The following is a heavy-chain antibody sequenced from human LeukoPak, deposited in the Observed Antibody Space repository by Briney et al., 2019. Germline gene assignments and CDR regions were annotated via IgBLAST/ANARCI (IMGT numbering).Heavy chain of an antibody. D-gene: IGHD2-2*03. J-gene: IGHJ6*03. CDR3: ATHGSAHYYMDV. V-gene: IGHV3-48*03. Sequence: GGSLRLSCAASGFTFSAYEMNWVRQAPGKGLEWVSYIGSSGSTVYYADSVKGRFTISRDNAKNSLYMQMESLRDEDTAVYYCATHGSAHYYMDVWGKGTTVTISS. CDR2: IGSSGSTV. CDR1: GFTFSAYE.